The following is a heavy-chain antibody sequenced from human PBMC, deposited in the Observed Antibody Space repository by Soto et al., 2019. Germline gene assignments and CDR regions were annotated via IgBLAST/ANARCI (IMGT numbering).Heavy chain of an antibody. Sequence: QVQLVQSGAEVKKPGASVKVSCKASGYTFTSYDINWVRQGTGQGLEWMGWLNPNSGNTGYAQKFQGRVTMTRNTYVSTAYMELSSLGSEDTAVYYCARGESNGTVNYFYMDVWGKGTTVTVSS. CDR3: ARGESNGTVNYFYMDV. V-gene: IGHV1-8*01. CDR1: GYTFTSYD. J-gene: IGHJ6*03. D-gene: IGHD1-1*01. CDR2: LNPNSGNT.